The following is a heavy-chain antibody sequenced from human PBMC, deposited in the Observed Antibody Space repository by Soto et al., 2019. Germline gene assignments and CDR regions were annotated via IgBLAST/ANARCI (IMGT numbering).Heavy chain of an antibody. CDR3: AKHHSSSWSLNWYFDL. CDR1: GFTFSSYG. J-gene: IGHJ2*01. D-gene: IGHD6-13*01. CDR2: ISYDGSNK. Sequence: QVQLVESGGGVVQPGRSLRLSCAASGFTFSSYGMHWVRQAPGKGLEWVAVISYDGSNKYYADSVKGRFTISRDNSKNTLYLQMTSLRAEDTAVYYCAKHHSSSWSLNWYFDLWGRGTLVTVSS. V-gene: IGHV3-30*18.